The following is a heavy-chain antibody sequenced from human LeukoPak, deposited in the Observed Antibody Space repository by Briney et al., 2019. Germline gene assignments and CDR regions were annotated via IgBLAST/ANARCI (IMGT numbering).Heavy chain of an antibody. Sequence: PGGSLRLSCAASGFTFDDYAMHWVRQAPGKGLEWVSGISWNSGSIGYADSVKGRFTISRDNAKNSLYLQMNSLRAEDTAVYYCARDDQDAFDIWGQGIMVTVSS. CDR2: ISWNSGSI. V-gene: IGHV3-9*01. J-gene: IGHJ3*02. CDR1: GFTFDDYA. CDR3: ARDDQDAFDI.